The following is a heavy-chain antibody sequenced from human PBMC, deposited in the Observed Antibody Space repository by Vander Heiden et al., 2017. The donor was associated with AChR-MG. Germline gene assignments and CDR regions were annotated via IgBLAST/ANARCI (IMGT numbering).Heavy chain of an antibody. CDR2: IIGTGTDT. Sequence: VQLVESGGGRVKPGGSLGLASAATAFTSSDHYRNSIRPDRGKGRVSISYIIGTGTDTFSADSVKGRFTISRDNAKNSLYLQMNSLRAEDTAVYYCAASGYYERLVVWGQGTTVTVSS. V-gene: IGHV3-11*01. D-gene: IGHD3-22*01. CDR1: AFTSSDHY. J-gene: IGHJ6*01. CDR3: AASGYYERLVV.